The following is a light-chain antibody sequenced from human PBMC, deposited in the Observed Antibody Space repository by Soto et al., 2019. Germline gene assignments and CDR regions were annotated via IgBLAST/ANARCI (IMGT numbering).Light chain of an antibody. Sequence: EIVLTQSPGTLSLSPGERATLSCRASQSVSSSYFAWYQQKPGQAPRLLIYGASSRATGIPDRFSGSGSGTDFTLIISRLAPEDFAEYYCQQYGSSPYTFGQGTKLEIK. CDR2: GAS. J-gene: IGKJ2*01. CDR3: QQYGSSPYT. V-gene: IGKV3-20*01. CDR1: QSVSSSY.